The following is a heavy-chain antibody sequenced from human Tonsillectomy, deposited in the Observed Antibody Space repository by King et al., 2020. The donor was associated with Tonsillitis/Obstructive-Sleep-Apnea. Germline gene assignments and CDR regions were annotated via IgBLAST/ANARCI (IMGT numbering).Heavy chain of an antibody. CDR2: IIPILDIT. D-gene: IGHD3-10*01. CDR1: GGTFSNYA. V-gene: IGHV1-69*10. CDR3: ARDRDRSNFYYYYGMDV. Sequence: QVQLVESGAEVKKPGSSVKVSCKASGGTFSNYAISWVRQAPGQGLEWMGGIIPILDITNYAQKFQGRVTINADKSTSTAYMELSSLRSEDTAVYYCARDRDRSNFYYYYGMDVWGQGTTVTVSS. J-gene: IGHJ6*02.